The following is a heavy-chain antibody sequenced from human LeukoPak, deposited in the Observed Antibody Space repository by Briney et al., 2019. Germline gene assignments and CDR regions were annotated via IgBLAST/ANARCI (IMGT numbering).Heavy chain of an antibody. CDR1: GFTFSSYA. Sequence: PGRSLRLSCAASGFTFSSYAMHWVRQAPGKGLEWVAVISYDGSNKYYADSVKGRFTISRDNSKNTLYLQMNSLRAEDTAVYYCGGLGVGEVQVVMRGRAFDIWGKGTMVTVSS. J-gene: IGHJ3*02. CDR2: ISYDGSNK. CDR3: GGLGVGEVQVVMRGRAFDI. V-gene: IGHV3-30*04. D-gene: IGHD3-16*01.